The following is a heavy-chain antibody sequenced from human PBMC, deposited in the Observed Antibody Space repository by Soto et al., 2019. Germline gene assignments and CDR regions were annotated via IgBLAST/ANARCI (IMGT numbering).Heavy chain of an antibody. Sequence: ASVKVSCKASGYTFINLFIHWVRQAPGQGLEWVGIINPSGGATTYPQKFQGRVTMTRDTSTSTVYMELSSLRSEDTAVYYCARGWRTSYHFDYWGQGTLVTVS. CDR3: ARGWRTSYHFDY. D-gene: IGHD1-26*01. CDR2: INPSGGAT. V-gene: IGHV1-46*01. CDR1: GYTFINLF. J-gene: IGHJ4*02.